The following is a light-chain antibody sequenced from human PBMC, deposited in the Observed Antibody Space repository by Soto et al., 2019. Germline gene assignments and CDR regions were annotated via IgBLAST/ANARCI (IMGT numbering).Light chain of an antibody. CDR1: QSIGDS. J-gene: IGKJ1*01. CDR2: KAS. V-gene: IGKV1-5*03. Sequence: DIQMTQSPSTLSASLGDRVTITFRASQSIGDSLAWYQQRPGKAPKLLIYKASTLKSGVPSRFSGSGSGTEFTLTISSLQPDDFATYYCQHYNSYSEAFGQGTKVDIK. CDR3: QHYNSYSEA.